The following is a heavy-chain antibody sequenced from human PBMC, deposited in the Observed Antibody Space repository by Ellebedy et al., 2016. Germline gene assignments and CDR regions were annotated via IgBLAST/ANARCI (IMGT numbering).Heavy chain of an antibody. CDR2: ISTNNGNT. Sequence: ASVKVSXKASGYAFTTYDISWVRQAPGQGLEWMGWISTNNGNTNYAQKFQDRVTITADESTSTAYLELSSLRSEDTAVYYCARGSTTNYFNPWGQGTPVTVSS. V-gene: IGHV1-18*01. D-gene: IGHD1-26*01. J-gene: IGHJ4*02. CDR1: GYAFTTYD. CDR3: ARGSTTNYFNP.